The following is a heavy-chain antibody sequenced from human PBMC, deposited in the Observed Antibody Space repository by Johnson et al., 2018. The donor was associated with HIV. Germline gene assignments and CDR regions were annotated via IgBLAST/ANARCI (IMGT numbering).Heavy chain of an antibody. Sequence: QVQLVESGGGVVQPGGSLRLSCAASGLTFSSYGMHWVRQAPGKGLEWVAVISYDGSEKYYADSVKGRFTISRDNPKNTLYLQMNSLRAEDTAVYYCAKELRLHRAFDIWGQGTMVTVSS. CDR3: AKELRLHRAFDI. CDR2: ISYDGSEK. J-gene: IGHJ3*02. D-gene: IGHD5-24*01. V-gene: IGHV3-33*05. CDR1: GLTFSSYG.